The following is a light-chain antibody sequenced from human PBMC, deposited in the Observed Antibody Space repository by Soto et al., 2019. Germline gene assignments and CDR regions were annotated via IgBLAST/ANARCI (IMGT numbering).Light chain of an antibody. CDR1: GSDIGAYTY. Sequence: QSVLTQPPSASGSPGQSVTISCTGTGSDIGAYTYVSWYQHHPGTAPKLIIYEVTKRPSGVPDRFSGSKSGNTASLTVSGLQTEDEADYYCQSYDSRLSGSEVFGGGTKVTVL. CDR2: EVT. CDR3: QSYDSRLSGSEV. J-gene: IGLJ3*02. V-gene: IGLV2-8*01.